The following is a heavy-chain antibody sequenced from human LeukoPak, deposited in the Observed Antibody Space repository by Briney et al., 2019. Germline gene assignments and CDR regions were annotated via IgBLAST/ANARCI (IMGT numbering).Heavy chain of an antibody. V-gene: IGHV3-30-3*01. CDR3: ARDEGIVVVTTNFDY. Sequence: GGSLRLSCAASGFTFSSYAMHWVRQAPGKGLEWVAVISDDRSNKYYADSVKGRFTISRDNSKNTLYLQMNSLRAEDTAVYYCARDEGIVVVTTNFDYWGQGTLVTVSS. D-gene: IGHD3-22*01. J-gene: IGHJ4*02. CDR1: GFTFSSYA. CDR2: ISDDRSNK.